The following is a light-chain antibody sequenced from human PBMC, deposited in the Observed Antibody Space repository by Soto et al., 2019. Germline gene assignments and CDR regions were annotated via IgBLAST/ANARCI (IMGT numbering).Light chain of an antibody. CDR1: QVISTS. CDR2: AAS. CDR3: QQLNSYPSIT. V-gene: IGKV1-9*01. J-gene: IGKJ5*01. Sequence: DIQMTQTPSTLSGSVGDRDTLSCQVSQVISTSLAWYQVKPGKAPPLLIYAASTLETGVPSRFSATVSGTEFTLTISSLQPEDFATYYCQQLNSYPSITFGQGTRLEIK.